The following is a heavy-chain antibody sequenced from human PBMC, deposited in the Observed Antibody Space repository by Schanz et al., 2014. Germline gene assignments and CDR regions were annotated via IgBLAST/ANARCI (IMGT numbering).Heavy chain of an antibody. J-gene: IGHJ4*02. CDR3: ARHRDEMATGSSPFDY. CDR1: GDSITGVSRY. D-gene: IGHD2-15*01. Sequence: QVQLQESGPGLVKPSETLSLTCSVSGDSITGVSRYWGWIRQPPGKGLEWIASDCISATDYVNESLQRGFTITIDRSKNQLSRKVPSVTAADTAVYFCARHRDEMATGSSPFDYWGQGILVTVSS. V-gene: IGHV4-39*01. CDR2: DCISATD.